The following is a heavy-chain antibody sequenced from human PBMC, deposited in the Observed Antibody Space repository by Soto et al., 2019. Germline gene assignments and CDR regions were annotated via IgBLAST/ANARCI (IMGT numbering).Heavy chain of an antibody. Sequence: QLQLQESGSGLVKPSQTLSLTCAVSGGSISSGGYSWSWIRQPPGKGLEWIGYIYHSGSTYYNPSLKSRVTISVDRSKNQFSLKLSSVTAADTAVYYCARVRGGGYYPAYYYYGMDVWGQGTTVTVSS. CDR3: ARVRGGGYYPAYYYYGMDV. CDR2: IYHSGST. J-gene: IGHJ6*02. D-gene: IGHD3-10*01. V-gene: IGHV4-30-2*01. CDR1: GGSISSGGYS.